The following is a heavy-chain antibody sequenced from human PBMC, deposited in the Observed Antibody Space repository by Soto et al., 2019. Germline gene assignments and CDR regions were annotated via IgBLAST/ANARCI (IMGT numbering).Heavy chain of an antibody. CDR2: VYYSGST. V-gene: IGHV4-39*01. CDR1: GGSISSTNCS. J-gene: IGHJ4*02. Sequence: SETLSLTCTVSGGSISSTNCSWGWIRQPPGKGLEWVGSVYYSGSTYYNPSLKSRVTISVDTSKNQFSLKLSSVTAADTAVYYCARLENEGADYWGQGILVTVSS. CDR3: ARLENEGADY.